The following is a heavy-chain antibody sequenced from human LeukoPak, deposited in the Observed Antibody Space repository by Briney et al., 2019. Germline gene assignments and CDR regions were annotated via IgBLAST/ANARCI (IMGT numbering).Heavy chain of an antibody. D-gene: IGHD3-10*01. Sequence: ASVNVSCTASGYTFTSYDINWVRQATGQGLEWMGWMNPNSGNTGYAQKFQGRVTMTRNTSISTAYMELSSLRSEDTAVYYCARSRGGRELLWFGELLSPPDYWGQGTLVTVSS. CDR1: GYTFTSYD. CDR3: ARSRGGRELLWFGELLSPPDY. CDR2: MNPNSGNT. J-gene: IGHJ4*02. V-gene: IGHV1-8*01.